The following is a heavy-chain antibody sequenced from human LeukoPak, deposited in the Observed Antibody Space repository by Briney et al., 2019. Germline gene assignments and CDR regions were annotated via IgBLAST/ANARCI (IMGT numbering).Heavy chain of an antibody. CDR3: LYSGSYWFDY. D-gene: IGHD3-10*01. Sequence: AGGSLRLSCAASGLIVTSNYMSWVRQAPGKGLEWVSVIYGGGTTYYADSVKGRFTISRDNSKNTLYLQMNSLRAEDTAVYYCLYSGSYWFDYWGQGTLVAVSS. J-gene: IGHJ4*02. CDR1: GLIVTSNY. V-gene: IGHV3-66*01. CDR2: IYGGGTT.